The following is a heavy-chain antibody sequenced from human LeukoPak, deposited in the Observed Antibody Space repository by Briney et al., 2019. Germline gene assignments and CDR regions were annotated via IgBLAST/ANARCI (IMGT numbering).Heavy chain of an antibody. CDR3: AKDVGDYYYYYYMDV. CDR1: GFIFSSYG. J-gene: IGHJ6*03. Sequence: GGSLRLSCAASGFIFSSYGMHWVRQAPGKGLEWVAFIRYDGSNKYYADSVKGRFTISRDNSKNTLYLQMNSLRAEDTAVYYCAKDVGDYYYYYYMDVWGKGTTVTVSS. V-gene: IGHV3-30*02. CDR2: IRYDGSNK. D-gene: IGHD3-16*01.